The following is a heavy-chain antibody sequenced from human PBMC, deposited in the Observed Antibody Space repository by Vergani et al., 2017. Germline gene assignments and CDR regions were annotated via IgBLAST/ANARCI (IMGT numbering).Heavy chain of an antibody. CDR3: ARWVYGGYGVGYYFDY. J-gene: IGHJ4*02. D-gene: IGHD5-12*01. CDR2: INHSGST. Sequence: QVQLQQWGAGLLKPSETLSLTCAVYGGSFSGYYWSWIRQPPGKGLEWIGEINHSGSTNYNPSLKSRVTISVDTSKNQFSLKLSSVTAADTAVYYCARWVYGGYGVGYYFDYWGQGTLVTVSS. CDR1: GGSFSGYY. V-gene: IGHV4-34*01.